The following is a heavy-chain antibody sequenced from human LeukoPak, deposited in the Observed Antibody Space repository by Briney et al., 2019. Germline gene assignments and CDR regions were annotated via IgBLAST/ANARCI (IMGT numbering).Heavy chain of an antibody. CDR2: IKSKTDGGTT. J-gene: IGHJ4*02. V-gene: IGHV3-15*01. Sequence: GGSLRLSCAASGFTFSNAWMSWVRQAPGEGLEWVGRIKSKTDGGTTDYAAPVKGRFTISRDDSKNTLYLQMNSLKTEDTAVYYCTTDPNPYYDILTGYRPEGAIPSDYWGQGTLVTVSS. CDR3: TTDPNPYYDILTGYRPEGAIPSDY. CDR1: GFTFSNAW. D-gene: IGHD3-9*01.